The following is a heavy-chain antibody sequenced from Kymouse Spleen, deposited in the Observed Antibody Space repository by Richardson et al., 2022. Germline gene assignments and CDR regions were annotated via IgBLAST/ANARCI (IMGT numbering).Heavy chain of an antibody. V-gene: IGHV3-21*03. J-gene: IGHJ4*02. Sequence: EVQLVESGGGLVKPGGSLRLSCAASGFTFSSYSMNWVRQAPGKGLEWVSSISSSSSYIYYADSVKGRFTISRDNAKNSLYLQMNSLRAEDTAVYYCARDWGWNYGVDYWGQGTLVTVSS. D-gene: IGHD1-7*01. CDR2: ISSSSSYI. CDR3: ARDWGWNYGVDY. CDR1: GFTFSSYS.